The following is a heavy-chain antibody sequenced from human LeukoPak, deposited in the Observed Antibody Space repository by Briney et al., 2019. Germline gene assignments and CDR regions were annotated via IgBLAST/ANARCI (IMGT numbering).Heavy chain of an antibody. V-gene: IGHV5-51*01. D-gene: IGHD2-2*01. CDR2: IYPGDSDT. J-gene: IGHJ4*02. CDR3: ARRVVVPAAILDY. CDR1: GYSFTSYW. Sequence: GESLKISCKGSGYSFTSYWIGWVRQMPGEGLEWMGIIYPGDSDTRYSPSFQGQVTISADKSISTAYLQWSSLKASDTAMYYCARRVVVPAAILDYWGQGTLVTVSS.